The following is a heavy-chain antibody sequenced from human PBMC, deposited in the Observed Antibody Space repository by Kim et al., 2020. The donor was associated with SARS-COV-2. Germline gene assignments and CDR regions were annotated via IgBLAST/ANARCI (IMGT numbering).Heavy chain of an antibody. J-gene: IGHJ4*02. CDR3: AREGTWIQLWLDY. Sequence: QKAQGRVTRTTDTSTSTAYMELRSLRSDDTAVYYCAREGTWIQLWLDYWGQGTLVTVSS. D-gene: IGHD5-18*01. V-gene: IGHV1-18*01.